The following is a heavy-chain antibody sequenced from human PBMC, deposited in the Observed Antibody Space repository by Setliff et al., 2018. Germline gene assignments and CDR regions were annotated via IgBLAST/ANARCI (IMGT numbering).Heavy chain of an antibody. J-gene: IGHJ5*02. CDR1: GASVRSHY. Sequence: SETLSLTCTVSGASVRSHYWSWIRQSPEKGLEWIGRIHYSGTTHYNPSLKSRVSISGDTSKNRFSLKLTSATAADTAVYYCARHPTNPNFDPWGRGILVTVSS. CDR3: ARHPTNPNFDP. CDR2: IHYSGTT. V-gene: IGHV4-59*08.